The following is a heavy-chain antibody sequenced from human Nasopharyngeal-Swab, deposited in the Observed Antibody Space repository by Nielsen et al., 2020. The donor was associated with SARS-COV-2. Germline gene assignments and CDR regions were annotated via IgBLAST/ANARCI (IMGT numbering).Heavy chain of an antibody. V-gene: IGHV1-2*06. Sequence: ASVKVSCKASRYTFTDYYMHWVRQAPGQGLEWMGRINPNSGGTNYAQKFQGRVTMTRDTSISTAYMELSRLTSDDTAVYYCARRGATTMTTSPFDFWGQGTLVTVSS. CDR1: RYTFTDYY. CDR2: INPNSGGT. J-gene: IGHJ4*02. D-gene: IGHD4-11*01. CDR3: ARRGATTMTTSPFDF.